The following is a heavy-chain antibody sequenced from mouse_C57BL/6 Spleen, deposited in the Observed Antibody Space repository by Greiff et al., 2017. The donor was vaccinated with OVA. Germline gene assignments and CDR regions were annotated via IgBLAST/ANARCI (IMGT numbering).Heavy chain of an antibody. V-gene: IGHV1-55*01. CDR2: IYPGSGST. Sequence: QVQLQQPGAELVKPGASVKMSCKASGYTFTSYWITWVKQRPGQGLEWIGDIYPGSGSTNYNEKFKSKATLTVDTSSSTAYMQLSSLTSDDSAVYYCASVYYDYDGGYFDYWGQGTTLTVSS. D-gene: IGHD2-4*01. J-gene: IGHJ2*01. CDR1: GYTFTSYW. CDR3: ASVYYDYDGGYFDY.